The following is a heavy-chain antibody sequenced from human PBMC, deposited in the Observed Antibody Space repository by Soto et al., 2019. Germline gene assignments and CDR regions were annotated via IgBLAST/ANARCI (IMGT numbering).Heavy chain of an antibody. CDR1: GFTFSSYG. CDR2: IWYDGSNK. Sequence: QVQLMESGGGVVQPGRSLRLSCAASGFTFSSYGMHWVRQAPGKGLEWVAVIWYDGSNKYYADSVKGRFTISRDNSKNTLYLQMNSLRAEDTAVYYCARLIAVAGDDNWFDPWGQGTLVTVSS. D-gene: IGHD6-19*01. J-gene: IGHJ5*02. V-gene: IGHV3-33*01. CDR3: ARLIAVAGDDNWFDP.